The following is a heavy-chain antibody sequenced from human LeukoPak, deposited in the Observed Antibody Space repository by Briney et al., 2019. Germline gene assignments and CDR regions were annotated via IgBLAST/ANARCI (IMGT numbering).Heavy chain of an antibody. CDR3: ARVWGKNSRSYLFGY. D-gene: IGHD1-26*01. V-gene: IGHV1-2*02. CDR2: INPNSGGT. J-gene: IGHJ4*02. CDR1: GYTFTGYY. Sequence: ASVKVSCKASGYTFTGYYMHWVRQAPGQGLEWMGWINPNSGGTNYAQKFQGRVTMTRDTSISTAYMELSRLRSDDTAVYYCARVWGKNSRSYLFGYWGQGTLVTVSS.